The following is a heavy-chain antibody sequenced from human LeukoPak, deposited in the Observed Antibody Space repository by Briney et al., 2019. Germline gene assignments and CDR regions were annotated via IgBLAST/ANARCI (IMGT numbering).Heavy chain of an antibody. CDR1: GFTFSSYA. J-gene: IGHJ4*02. CDR3: AKLVIGYGELDY. V-gene: IGHV3-23*01. D-gene: IGHD4-17*01. CDR2: ISGSGGST. Sequence: PGASLRLSCAASGFTFSSYAMSWVRQAPGKGLEWVSAISGSGGSTYYADSVKGRFTIPRDNSKNTLYLQMNSLRAEDTAVYYCAKLVIGYGELDYWGQGTLVTVSS.